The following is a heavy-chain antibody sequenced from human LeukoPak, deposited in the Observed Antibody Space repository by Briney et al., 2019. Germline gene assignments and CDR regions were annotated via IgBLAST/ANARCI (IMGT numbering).Heavy chain of an antibody. CDR1: GYTFTSYY. J-gene: IGHJ4*02. V-gene: IGHV1-46*01. CDR2: INPSGGST. CDR3: AKDTYDYGGRGGADY. D-gene: IGHD4-23*01. Sequence: GASVKVSCKASGYTFTSYYMHWVRQAPGQGLEWMGIINPSGGSTSYAQKFQGRVTMTRDMSTSTVYMELSSLRSEDTAVYYCAKDTYDYGGRGGADYWGQGTLVTVSS.